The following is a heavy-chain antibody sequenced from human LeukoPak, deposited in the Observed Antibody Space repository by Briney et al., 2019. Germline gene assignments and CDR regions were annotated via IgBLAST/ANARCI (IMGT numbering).Heavy chain of an antibody. J-gene: IGHJ4*02. CDR2: ISSSGSTI. CDR1: GFTYSSYE. V-gene: IGHV3-48*03. Sequence: GGSLRLSCAASGFTYSSYEMNWVRQAPGKGLEWVSYISSSGSTIYYADSVKGRFTISRDNAKNSLYLQMNSLRAEDTAVYCASGRTVTTYRYWGQGTLVTVSS. D-gene: IGHD4-17*01. CDR3: ASGRTVTTYRY.